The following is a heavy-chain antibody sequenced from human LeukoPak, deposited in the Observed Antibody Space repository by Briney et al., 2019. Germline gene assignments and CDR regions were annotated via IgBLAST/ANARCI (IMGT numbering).Heavy chain of an antibody. CDR2: ISGSGGST. CDR1: GFTFSSYA. CDR3: ATVATIPYFQH. V-gene: IGHV3-23*01. Sequence: GGSLRLSCAASGFTFSSYAMSWVRQAPGKGLEGVSAISGSGGSTYYADSVKGRFTTSRDNSKNTLYLQMNSLRAEDTAVYYCATVATIPYFQHWGQGTLVTVSS. D-gene: IGHD5-12*01. J-gene: IGHJ1*01.